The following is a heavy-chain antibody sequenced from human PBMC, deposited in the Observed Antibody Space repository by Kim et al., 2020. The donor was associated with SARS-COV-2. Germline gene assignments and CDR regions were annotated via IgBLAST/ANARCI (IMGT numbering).Heavy chain of an antibody. D-gene: IGHD3-16*02. J-gene: IGHJ4*02. V-gene: IGHV3-33*01. CDR3: ARGSYYFDD. CDR2: SR. Sequence: SRYYADSVKGRCTISRDNSKNTLYLQKNSLRAEDAAVYYCARGSYYFDDWGQGTLVTVSS.